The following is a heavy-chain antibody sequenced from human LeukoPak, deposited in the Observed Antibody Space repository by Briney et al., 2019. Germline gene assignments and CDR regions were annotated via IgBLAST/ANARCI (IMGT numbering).Heavy chain of an antibody. V-gene: IGHV4-39*07. J-gene: IGHJ4*02. D-gene: IGHD3-22*01. CDR3: ARRRPYYYYDSSGSVFDY. CDR2: IYYSGST. CDR1: GGSISSSSYY. Sequence: SETLSLTCTVSGGSISSSSYYWGWIRQPPGKGLEWIGSIYYSGSTYYNPSLKSRVTISVDTSKNLFSLKPSSVTAADTAVYYCARRRPYYYYDSSGSVFDYWGQGTLVTVSS.